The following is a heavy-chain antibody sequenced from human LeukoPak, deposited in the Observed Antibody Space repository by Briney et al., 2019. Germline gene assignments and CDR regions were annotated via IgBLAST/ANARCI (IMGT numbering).Heavy chain of an antibody. J-gene: IGHJ4*02. CDR2: IYWDDDK. Sequence: SGPTLVKPTQTLTLTCTFSGFSLTTSGVGVGWIRQPPGKALEWLALIYWDDDKRYSPSLKSRLTITKDTSKNQVVLTMTNMDPVDTATYYCAHRGEGSSSRYFDYWGQGTLVTVSS. CDR1: GFSLTTSGVG. CDR3: AHRGEGSSSRYFDY. V-gene: IGHV2-5*02. D-gene: IGHD6-6*01.